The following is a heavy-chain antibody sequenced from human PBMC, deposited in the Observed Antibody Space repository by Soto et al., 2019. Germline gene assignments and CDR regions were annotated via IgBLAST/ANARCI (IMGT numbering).Heavy chain of an antibody. V-gene: IGHV4-59*01. D-gene: IGHD6-13*01. Sequence: SEALSLTCTVSGGSISSYYWSWIRQPPGKGLEWIGYIYYSGSTNYNPSLKSRVTISVDTSKNQFSLKLSSVTAADTAVYYCARAKGSIAAAGTIWFDPWGQGTLVTVSS. CDR2: IYYSGST. CDR3: ARAKGSIAAAGTIWFDP. CDR1: GGSISSYY. J-gene: IGHJ5*02.